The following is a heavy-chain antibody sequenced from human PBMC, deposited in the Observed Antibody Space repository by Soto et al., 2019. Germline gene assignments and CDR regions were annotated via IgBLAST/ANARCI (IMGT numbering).Heavy chain of an antibody. J-gene: IGHJ4*02. CDR2: ISAPGDSA. Sequence: EVQLLESGGGLVQPGGSLRLSCAASGFTFSRSSMTWVRLVPGKGLQWVSTISAPGDSAYYADSVKGRFTISRDSSKSTLYLRMNSLRAEDTAVYYCAKGTDFWSGNMPHYLDYWGQGTLVTVSS. D-gene: IGHD3-3*01. CDR1: GFTFSRSS. V-gene: IGHV3-23*01. CDR3: AKGTDFWSGNMPHYLDY.